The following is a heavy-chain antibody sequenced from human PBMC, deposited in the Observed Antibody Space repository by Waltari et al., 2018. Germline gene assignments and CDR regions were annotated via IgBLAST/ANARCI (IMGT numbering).Heavy chain of an antibody. CDR1: GYTFTDYY. V-gene: IGHV1-69-2*01. Sequence: EVQLVQSGAEVKKPGATVKISCEVSGYTFTDYYMHWVQQAPGKGLEWMGLVDPEDGETIYAEKFQGRVTITADTSTDTAYMELSSLRSEDTAVYYCATAAGVRFLEWHTGGNDYWGQGTLVTVSS. CDR2: VDPEDGET. D-gene: IGHD3-3*01. J-gene: IGHJ4*02. CDR3: ATAAGVRFLEWHTGGNDY.